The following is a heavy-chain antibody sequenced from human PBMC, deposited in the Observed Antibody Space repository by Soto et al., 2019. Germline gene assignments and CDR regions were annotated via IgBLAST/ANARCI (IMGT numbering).Heavy chain of an antibody. CDR3: ARDRPFCSSTSCSLYYYYGMDV. J-gene: IGHJ6*02. CDR2: INPNSGGT. V-gene: IGHV1-2*04. Sequence: QVQLVQSGAEVKKPGASVKVSCKASGYTFTGYYMHWVRQAPGQGLEWMGWINPNSGGTNYAQKFQGWVTMTRDTSISTAYMELSRLRSDDTAVYYCARDRPFCSSTSCSLYYYYGMDVWGQGTTVTVSS. D-gene: IGHD2-2*01. CDR1: GYTFTGYY.